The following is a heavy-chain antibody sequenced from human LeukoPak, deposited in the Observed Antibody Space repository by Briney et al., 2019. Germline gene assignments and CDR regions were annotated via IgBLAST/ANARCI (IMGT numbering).Heavy chain of an antibody. CDR2: ISGSGGST. Sequence: RGSLRLSCAASGFTFSGYAMSWVRQAPGKGLEWVSGISGSGGSTYHADSVKGRFTISRDNSKNTLYLQMNSLRAEDTAVYYCAKSVVVVAASAGDWFDPWGQGTLVIVSS. CDR3: AKSVVVVAASAGDWFDP. J-gene: IGHJ5*02. V-gene: IGHV3-23*01. D-gene: IGHD2-15*01. CDR1: GFTFSGYA.